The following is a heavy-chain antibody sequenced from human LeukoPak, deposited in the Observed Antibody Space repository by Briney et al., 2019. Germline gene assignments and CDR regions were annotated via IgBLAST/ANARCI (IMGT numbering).Heavy chain of an antibody. J-gene: IGHJ4*02. V-gene: IGHV4-34*01. CDR3: ARFPYCSSTSCPPQY. Sequence: SETLSLTCAVYGGSFSGYYWSWIRQPPGKGLEWIGEINHSGSTNYNPSLKSRVTISEDTSKNQFSLKLSSVTAADTAVYYCARFPYCSSTSCPPQYWGQGTLVTVSS. CDR2: INHSGST. CDR1: GGSFSGYY. D-gene: IGHD2-2*01.